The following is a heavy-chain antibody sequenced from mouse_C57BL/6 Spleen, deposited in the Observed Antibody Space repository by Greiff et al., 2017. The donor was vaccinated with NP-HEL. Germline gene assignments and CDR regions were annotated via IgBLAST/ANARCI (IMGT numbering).Heavy chain of an antibody. Sequence: VKLVESGAELVRPGASVTLSCKASGYTFTDYEMHWVKQTPVHGLEWIGAIDPETGGTAYNQKFKGKAILTADKSSSTAYMELRSLTSEDSAVYYCTRVQLNYYGSMAWFAYWGQGTLVTVSA. CDR1: GYTFTDYE. CDR3: TRVQLNYYGSMAWFAY. D-gene: IGHD1-1*01. J-gene: IGHJ3*01. CDR2: IDPETGGT. V-gene: IGHV1-15*01.